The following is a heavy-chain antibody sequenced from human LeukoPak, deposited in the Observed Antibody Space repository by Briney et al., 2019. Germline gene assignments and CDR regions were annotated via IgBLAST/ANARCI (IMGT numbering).Heavy chain of an antibody. CDR3: ARYSSSSGWFDP. Sequence: SGPTLVKPTQTLTLTCTFSGFSLSTSGMCVSWVRPPPGKALEWLALIDWDDDKYYSTSLKTRLTISKDTSKNQVVLTMTNMDPVDTATYYCARYSSSSGWFDPGGQGTLVTVSS. CDR2: IDWDDDK. V-gene: IGHV2-70*18. D-gene: IGHD6-6*01. CDR1: GFSLSTSGMC. J-gene: IGHJ5*02.